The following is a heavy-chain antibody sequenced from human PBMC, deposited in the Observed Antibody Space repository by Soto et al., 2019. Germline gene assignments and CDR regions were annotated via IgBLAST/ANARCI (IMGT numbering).Heavy chain of an antibody. D-gene: IGHD6-6*01. J-gene: IGHJ4*02. CDR1: GFTFSSYW. CDR2: INSDGSST. CDR3: ARSIAARPLDY. V-gene: IGHV3-74*01. Sequence: PVGSLRLSCAASGFTFSSYWMHWVRQAPGKGLVWVSRINSDGSSTSYADSVKGRFTISRDNAKNTLYLQMNSLRAEDTAVYYCARSIAARPLDYWGQGTLVTVAS.